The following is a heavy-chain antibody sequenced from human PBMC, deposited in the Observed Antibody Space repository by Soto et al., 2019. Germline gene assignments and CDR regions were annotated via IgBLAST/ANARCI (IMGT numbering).Heavy chain of an antibody. J-gene: IGHJ2*01. V-gene: IGHV1-46*01. CDR1: GYTLANYF. CDR3: ARDHPSDTGYRDL. Sequence: QVQLVQSGAEVKKPGASVKVSCKASGYTLANYFMNWVRQTPGQGLEWMGIIDPSAGSTSYAQKFQGRVTMSRDTSTSTVYMELSSLRSEETAVYYCARDHPSDTGYRDLWCRGTLVIVSS. CDR2: IDPSAGST. D-gene: IGHD5-18*01.